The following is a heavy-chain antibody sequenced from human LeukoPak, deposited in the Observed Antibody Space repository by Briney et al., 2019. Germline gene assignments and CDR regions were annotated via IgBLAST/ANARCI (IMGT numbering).Heavy chain of an antibody. CDR2: INEDATTI. D-gene: IGHD3-16*01. V-gene: IGHV3-74*01. J-gene: IGHJ4*02. Sequence: GGSLRLSCAASGFAFSAYWMHWVRHAPGKGLEWVSRINEDATTITYADSVKGRFIISRDNSKKSLYLQMNNLRAEDTAVYYCVRDLILVWTPGDDFDFWGQGTLVIVSS. CDR1: GFAFSAYW. CDR3: VRDLILVWTPGDDFDF.